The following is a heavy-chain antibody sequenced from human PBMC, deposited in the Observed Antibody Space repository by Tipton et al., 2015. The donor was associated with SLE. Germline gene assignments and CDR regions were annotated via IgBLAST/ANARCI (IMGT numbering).Heavy chain of an antibody. J-gene: IGHJ4*02. D-gene: IGHD1-26*01. CDR1: GYTFTSYY. Sequence: QLVQSGAEVKKPGASVKVSCKASGYTFTSYYMHWVRQAPGQGLEWMGIINPSGGSTSYAQKFQGRVTMTRDTSTSTVYMELSSLRAEDTAVYYCALRSLFGATTADYWGQGTLVTVSS. V-gene: IGHV1-46*01. CDR3: ALRSLFGATTADY. CDR2: INPSGGST.